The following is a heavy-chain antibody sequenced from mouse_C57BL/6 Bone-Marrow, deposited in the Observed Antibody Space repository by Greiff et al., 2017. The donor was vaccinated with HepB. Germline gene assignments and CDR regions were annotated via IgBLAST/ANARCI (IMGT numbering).Heavy chain of an antibody. CDR2: ISNGGGST. J-gene: IGHJ3*01. Sequence: DVKLVESGGGLVQPGGSLKLSCAASGFTFSDYYMYWVRQTPEKRLEWVAYISNGGGSTYYPDTVKGRFTISRDNAKNTLYLQMSRLKSEDTAMYYCGKGGVTGFAYWGQGTLVTVSA. CDR3: GKGGVTGFAY. D-gene: IGHD2-1*01. V-gene: IGHV5-12*01. CDR1: GFTFSDYY.